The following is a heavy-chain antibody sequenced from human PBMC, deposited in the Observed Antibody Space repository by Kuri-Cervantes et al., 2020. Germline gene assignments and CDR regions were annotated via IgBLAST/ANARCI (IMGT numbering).Heavy chain of an antibody. CDR3: AHKVRSWGAFDI. D-gene: IGHD6-13*01. CDR1: GFSLTTRGMC. V-gene: IGHV2-5*08. Sequence: SGPTLVKPTQTLTLTCTFSGFSLTTRGMCVSWIRQPPGKALEWLALIDWDDDKRYSPSLKSRLTITKDTSKNQVVLTMTNMDPVDTATYYCAHKVRSWGAFDIWGQGTMVTVSS. J-gene: IGHJ3*02. CDR2: IDWDDDK.